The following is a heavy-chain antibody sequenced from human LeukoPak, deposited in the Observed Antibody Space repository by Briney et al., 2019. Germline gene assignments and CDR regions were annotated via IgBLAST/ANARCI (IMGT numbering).Heavy chain of an antibody. D-gene: IGHD3-10*01. CDR2: IYYSGST. CDR3: ASSRRVPGVSIGYFDS. V-gene: IGHV4-61*10. Sequence: SETLSLTCTVSGGSISSGSYYWSWIRQPAGKGLEWIGYIYYSGSTKYNPSLKSRVTLSIDTSKNQFSLKLSSVTAADTAVYYCASSRRVPGVSIGYFDSWGQGTLVTVSS. J-gene: IGHJ4*02. CDR1: GGSISSGSYY.